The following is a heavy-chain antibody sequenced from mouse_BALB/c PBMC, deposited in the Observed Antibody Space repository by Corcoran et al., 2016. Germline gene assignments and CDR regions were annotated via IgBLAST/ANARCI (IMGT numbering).Heavy chain of an antibody. CDR2: INTYTGEP. Sequence: QIQLVQSGPELKKPGETVKISCKASGYTFTNYGMNWVKQAPGKGLKWMGWINTYTGEPTYADDFKGRFAFSLETSASTAYLQINNLKNEDTATDFCAREDGNLFAYWGQGTLVTVSA. CDR1: GYTFTNYG. D-gene: IGHD2-1*01. CDR3: AREDGNLFAY. V-gene: IGHV9-3-1*01. J-gene: IGHJ3*01.